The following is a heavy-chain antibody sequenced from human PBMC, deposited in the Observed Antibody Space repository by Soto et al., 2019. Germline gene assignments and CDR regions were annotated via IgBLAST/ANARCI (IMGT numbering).Heavy chain of an antibody. D-gene: IGHD4-17*01. Sequence: EVHLVESGGGLVQPGGSLRLSCATSGFTFSSYWMHWVRQAPGKGLVWVSRINSDGSSTSYADSVKGRFTISRDNAKNTLYLQMNSLRAEDTAVYYCARYGGGSGALVYWGQGSLVTVSS. J-gene: IGHJ4*02. CDR2: INSDGSST. V-gene: IGHV3-74*01. CDR1: GFTFSSYW. CDR3: ARYGGGSGALVY.